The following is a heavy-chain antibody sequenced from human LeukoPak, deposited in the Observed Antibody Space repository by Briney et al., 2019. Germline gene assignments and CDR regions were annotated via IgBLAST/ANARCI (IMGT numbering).Heavy chain of an antibody. D-gene: IGHD4-17*01. J-gene: IGHJ4*02. Sequence: ASVKVSCKASGCTFTGYNMHWVRQAPGQGLEWMGWINPNNGVTNYAQKFQGRVTMTRDTSISTGYMELTRLRSDDTAVYYCAKDPGGDFYGDYVRGYFDYWGQGTLVTVSS. V-gene: IGHV1-2*02. CDR3: AKDPGGDFYGDYVRGYFDY. CDR1: GCTFTGYN. CDR2: INPNNGVT.